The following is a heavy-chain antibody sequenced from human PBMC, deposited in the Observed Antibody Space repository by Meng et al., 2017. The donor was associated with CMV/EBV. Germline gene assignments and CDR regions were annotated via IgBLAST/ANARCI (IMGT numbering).Heavy chain of an antibody. J-gene: IGHJ4*02. CDR2: IYTSGST. CDR1: GGSISSYY. CDR3: ARHGDTAMVVGIDY. Sequence: GQLQESGPGLVKPSATLSPTCTVSGGSISSYYWSWIRQPAGKGLEWIGRIYTSGSTNYNPSLKSRVTMSVDTSKNQFSLKLSSVTAADTAVYYCARHGDTAMVVGIDYWGQGTLVTVSS. D-gene: IGHD5-18*01. V-gene: IGHV4-4*07.